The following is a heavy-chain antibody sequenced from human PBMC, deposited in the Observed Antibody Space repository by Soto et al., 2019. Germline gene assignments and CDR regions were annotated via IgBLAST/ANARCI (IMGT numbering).Heavy chain of an antibody. CDR1: GFTFSSYG. CDR2: ISYDGSNK. CDR3: ARAPRGYFGMDV. V-gene: IGHV3-30*03. Sequence: PGGSLRLSCAASGFTFSSYGMHWVRQAPGKGLVWVAVISYDGSNKYYADSVKGRFTISRDNAKNTLYLQMNSLRAEDTAMFYCARAPRGYFGMDVWGQGTTVTVSS. J-gene: IGHJ6*02.